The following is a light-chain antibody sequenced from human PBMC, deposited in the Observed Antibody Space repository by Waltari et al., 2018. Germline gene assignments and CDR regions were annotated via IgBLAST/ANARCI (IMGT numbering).Light chain of an antibody. J-gene: IGLJ3*02. V-gene: IGLV2-14*03. CDR1: SSDFGANKY. Sequence: QSALTQPASVSGSPGQSITISCTATSSDFGANKYVSWYQQHPGKAPKVVIYDGTERPSGVSNRFSGSKSGSTASLTISGLQTEDEAGYYCSSRTNSITWVFGGGTKVTVL. CDR3: SSRTNSITWV. CDR2: DGT.